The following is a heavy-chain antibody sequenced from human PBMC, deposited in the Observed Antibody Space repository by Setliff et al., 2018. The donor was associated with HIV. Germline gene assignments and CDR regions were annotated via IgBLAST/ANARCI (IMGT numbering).Heavy chain of an antibody. CDR3: TRAIAAAPLGWYYGMDV. CDR2: IRRKAYGGTT. V-gene: IGHV3-49*04. CDR1: GFTVSNNY. Sequence: GGSLRLSCAASGFTVSNNYMSWARQAPGKGLEWVGFIRRKAYGGTTEYAASVKGRFTISRDDSKSIAYLQMNSLKIEDTAVYYCTRAIAAAPLGWYYGMDVWGQGTTVTVSS. J-gene: IGHJ6*02. D-gene: IGHD6-13*01.